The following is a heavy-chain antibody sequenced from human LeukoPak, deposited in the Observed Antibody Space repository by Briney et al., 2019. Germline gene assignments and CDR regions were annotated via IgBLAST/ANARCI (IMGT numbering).Heavy chain of an antibody. D-gene: IGHD1-14*01. V-gene: IGHV1-2*02. CDR3: ARGILPWEPLVS. CDR2: INLNSGGT. J-gene: IGHJ4*02. Sequence: ASVKVSCKASRYSFTNHIMYGVRQAPGQGLEWRGWINLNSGGTNYAQKFQGRVTMTRDTSISTSHMDVSSLRSDDTAVYYCARGILPWEPLVSWGQGNLVTVSS. CDR1: RYSFTNHI.